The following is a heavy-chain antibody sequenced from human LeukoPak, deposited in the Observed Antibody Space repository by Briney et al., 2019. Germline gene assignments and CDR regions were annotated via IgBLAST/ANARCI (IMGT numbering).Heavy chain of an antibody. J-gene: IGHJ6*03. Sequence: GGSLRVSCAASGFILSSYWMHWVRQAPGKGLVWVSRINSDGSSISYADSVKGRFTISRDNAKNTLYLQMNSLRAEDTAVYYCATGSNCTSTSCPLRYMDVWSKGTTVTVSS. CDR1: GFILSSYW. D-gene: IGHD2-2*01. CDR3: ATGSNCTSTSCPLRYMDV. CDR2: INSDGSSI. V-gene: IGHV3-74*01.